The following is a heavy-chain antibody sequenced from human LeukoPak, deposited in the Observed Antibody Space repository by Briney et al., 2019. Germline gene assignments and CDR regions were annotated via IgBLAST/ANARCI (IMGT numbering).Heavy chain of an antibody. CDR2: IYYSGST. CDR1: GGSISSYY. Sequence: SETLSLTCTVSGGSISSYYWSWIRQPPGKGLEWIGYIYYSGSTNYNPSLKSRVTISVDTSKNQFSLKLSSLTAADTAVYYCARLGGYSYGYSGAFDIWGQGTMVTVSS. D-gene: IGHD5-18*01. J-gene: IGHJ3*02. CDR3: ARLGGYSYGYSGAFDI. V-gene: IGHV4-59*12.